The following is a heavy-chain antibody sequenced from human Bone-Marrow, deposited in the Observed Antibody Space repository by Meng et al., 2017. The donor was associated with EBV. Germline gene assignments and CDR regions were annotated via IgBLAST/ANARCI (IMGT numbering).Heavy chain of an antibody. Sequence: QGQLQASGPGLVAPSATLSLTCGGSGGSISRSNWCSLVLRPPVKGRVCIGEIDHGGSPNYNPSLKSRVTSSRDKSKNQFSLKLSSVTAADTAVYYCARDISVTIDYWGQGTLVTVSS. D-gene: IGHD4-17*01. V-gene: IGHV4-4*02. CDR3: ARDISVTIDY. CDR2: IDHGGSP. J-gene: IGHJ4*02. CDR1: GGSISRSNW.